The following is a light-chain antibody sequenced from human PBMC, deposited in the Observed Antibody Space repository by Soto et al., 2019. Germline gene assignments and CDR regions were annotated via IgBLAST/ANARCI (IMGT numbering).Light chain of an antibody. CDR3: QRSYSVPLS. Sequence: IVVTQSPDSLAVSLGERATINCKSSQSVLLSSNKKNYLAWYQQRPGQPPKLVIYWASTREPGVPVRFSCSGSETDFTRTSSILQAEDVAVYYCQRSYSVPLSFGGGTKVEIK. CDR1: QSVLLSSNKKNY. CDR2: WAS. J-gene: IGKJ4*01. V-gene: IGKV4-1*01.